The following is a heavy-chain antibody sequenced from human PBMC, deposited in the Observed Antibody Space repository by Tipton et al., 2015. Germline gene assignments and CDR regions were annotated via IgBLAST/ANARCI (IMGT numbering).Heavy chain of an antibody. J-gene: IGHJ4*02. CDR1: VVSITTGDYY. Sequence: LRLSCTVSVVSITTGDYYWSWIRQPPGKGLEWIGHISYNGSTCCNPSLKSRVTISIDNSKKQFSLKVTSVTAADTAVYYCARGADFFDHWGQGTLVTVSS. V-gene: IGHV4-30-4*01. CDR3: ARGADFFDH. CDR2: ISYNGST.